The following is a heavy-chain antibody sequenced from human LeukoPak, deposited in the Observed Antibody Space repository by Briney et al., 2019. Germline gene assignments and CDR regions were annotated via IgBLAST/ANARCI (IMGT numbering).Heavy chain of an antibody. CDR1: GGSISSGSYY. CDR3: ARRRSGYSYGL. D-gene: IGHD5-18*01. J-gene: IGHJ4*02. V-gene: IGHV4-61*02. Sequence: SETLSLTCTVSGGSISSGSYYWSWIRQPAGKGLEWIGRIYTSGSTNYNPSLKSRATISVDTSKNQFSLKLSSVTAADTAVYYCARRRSGYSYGLWGQGTLVTVSS. CDR2: IYTSGST.